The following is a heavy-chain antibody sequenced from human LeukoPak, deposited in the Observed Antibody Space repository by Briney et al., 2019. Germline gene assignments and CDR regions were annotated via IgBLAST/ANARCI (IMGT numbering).Heavy chain of an antibody. D-gene: IGHD4-11*01. J-gene: IGHJ6*02. Sequence: ASVKVSCKASGYTFTGYSIHWVRQAPGQGLEWMGWINPNSGGTNYAQKFQGWVTMTRDTSISTAYMELSRLRSDDTAVYYCARDRMTTVTQSFGGPDGWDVWGQGTAVTVSS. V-gene: IGHV1-2*04. CDR1: GYTFTGYS. CDR2: INPNSGGT. CDR3: ARDRMTTVTQSFGGPDGWDV.